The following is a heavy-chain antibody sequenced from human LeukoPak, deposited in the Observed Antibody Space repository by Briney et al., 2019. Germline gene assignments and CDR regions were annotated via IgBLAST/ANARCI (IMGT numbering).Heavy chain of an antibody. CDR2: IYHSGST. CDR1: GYSISSGYY. Sequence: PSETLSHTCTVSGYSISSGYYWGWIRQPPGKGLEWIGSIYHSGSTYYNPSLQSRVTISVDTSKNQFSLKLSSVTAADTAVYYCARDSVPWGQGTLVTVSS. D-gene: IGHD4-11*01. CDR3: ARDSVP. J-gene: IGHJ5*02. V-gene: IGHV4-38-2*02.